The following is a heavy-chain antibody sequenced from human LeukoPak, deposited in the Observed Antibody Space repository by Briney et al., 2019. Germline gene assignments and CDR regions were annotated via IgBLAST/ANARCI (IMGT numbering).Heavy chain of an antibody. J-gene: IGHJ4*02. CDR3: ARPGEGYCSGGSCYFFDY. Sequence: PGGSLRLSCTASGFTFGDYAMSWVRQAPGKGLEWVAVIGSQAYGVTTQYAASVKGRFTISRDDSKSIAYLQMNSLKLEDTAVYHCARPGEGYCSGGSCYFFDYWGQGTLVTVSS. CDR1: GFTFGDYA. D-gene: IGHD2-15*01. CDR2: IGSQAYGVTT. V-gene: IGHV3-49*04.